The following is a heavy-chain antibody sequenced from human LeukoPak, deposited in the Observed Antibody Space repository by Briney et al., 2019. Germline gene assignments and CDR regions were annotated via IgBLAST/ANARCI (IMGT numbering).Heavy chain of an antibody. CDR2: IYYSGNT. J-gene: IGHJ4*02. Sequence: SETLSLTCTVSGGSISRSYYYWGWIRQSPGKGLEWVGSIYYSGNTYYNPSLKSRVTISLDRSKNQFSLKLSSVTAADTAVYYCAREASGFSFDYWGQGTLVTVSS. D-gene: IGHD5-12*01. CDR3: AREASGFSFDY. V-gene: IGHV4-39*07. CDR1: GGSISRSYYY.